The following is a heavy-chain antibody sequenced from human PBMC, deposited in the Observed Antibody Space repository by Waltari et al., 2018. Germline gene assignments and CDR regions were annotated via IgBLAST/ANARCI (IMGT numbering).Heavy chain of an antibody. CDR2: INPKTGDT. D-gene: IGHD6-6*01. Sequence: QVYLVQSGAEVKKPGASVKVSCKTYGYTFTGYLMHWVRQAPGQGLEWMGRINPKTGDTNYPQKFQGRVTMTRDTSINTAYLELISLRSDDTAVYYCARGLEQLARWFDPWGQGTLVTVSS. CDR3: ARGLEQLARWFDP. J-gene: IGHJ5*02. V-gene: IGHV1-2*06. CDR1: GYTFTGYL.